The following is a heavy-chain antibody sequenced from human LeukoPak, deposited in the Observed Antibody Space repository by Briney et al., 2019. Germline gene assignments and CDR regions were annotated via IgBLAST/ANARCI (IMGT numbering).Heavy chain of an antibody. D-gene: IGHD4-4*01. Sequence: SETLSLTCTVSGGSISSGGYYWSWIRQHPGKGLEWIGNIYYSGSTFYNPPLKSRLTISVDTSKNQFPLKLRSVTAADTAVYYCAKYTDYSKYFAVDHWGQGTLVTVSS. CDR3: AKYTDYSKYFAVDH. V-gene: IGHV4-31*03. CDR1: GGSISSGGYY. J-gene: IGHJ4*02. CDR2: IYYSGST.